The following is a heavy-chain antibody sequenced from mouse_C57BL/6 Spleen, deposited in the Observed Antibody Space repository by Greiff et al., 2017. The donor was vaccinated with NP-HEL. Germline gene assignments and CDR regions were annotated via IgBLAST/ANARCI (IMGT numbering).Heavy chain of an antibody. Sequence: EVKLQESGPGLVKPSQSLSLTCSVTGYSITSGYYWNWIRQFPGNKLEWMGYISYDGSNNYNPSLKNRISITRDTSKNQFFLKLNSVTTEDTATYYCARGGGYYDFDYWGQGTTLTVSS. CDR3: ARGGGYYDFDY. D-gene: IGHD2-3*01. CDR1: GYSITSGYY. V-gene: IGHV3-6*01. J-gene: IGHJ2*01. CDR2: ISYDGSN.